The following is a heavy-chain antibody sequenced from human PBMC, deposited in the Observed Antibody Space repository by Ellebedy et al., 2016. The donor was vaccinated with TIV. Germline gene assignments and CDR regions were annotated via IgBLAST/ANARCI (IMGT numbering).Heavy chain of an antibody. D-gene: IGHD6-13*01. J-gene: IGHJ3*02. CDR3: ARYSSSWYDVRGLNAFDI. CDR1: GGSLSSTSHY. CDR2: IYYSGDT. Sequence: MPGGSLRLSCTVSGGSLSSTSHYWGWIRQPPGKGLEWIGSIYYSGDTYFNPSLKSRVTISVDTSKNQFSLELISVTAADTAVYYCARYSSSWYDVRGLNAFDIWGQGTMATVS. V-gene: IGHV4-39*01.